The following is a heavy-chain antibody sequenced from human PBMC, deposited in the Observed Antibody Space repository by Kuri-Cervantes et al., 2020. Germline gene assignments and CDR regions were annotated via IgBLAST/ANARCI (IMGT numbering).Heavy chain of an antibody. CDR2: ISAYNGNT. V-gene: IGHV1-18*04. J-gene: IGHJ6*02. CDR1: GYSFSAYY. CDR3: ARNGMDV. Sequence: ASVKVSCKASGYSFSAYYLHWVRQAPGQGLEWMGWISAYNGNTNYAQKLQGRVTMTTDTSTSTAYMELRSLRSDDTAVYYCARNGMDVWGQGTTVTVSS.